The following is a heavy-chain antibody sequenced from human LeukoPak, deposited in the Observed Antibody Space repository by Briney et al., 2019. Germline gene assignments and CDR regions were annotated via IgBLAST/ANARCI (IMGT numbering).Heavy chain of an antibody. CDR3: ARARYTIFGVVDP. J-gene: IGHJ5*02. D-gene: IGHD3-3*01. CDR1: GYTFTGYY. V-gene: IGHV1-2*02. Sequence: ASVKVSCKASGYTFTGYYMHWVRQAPGQGLEWMGWINPNSGGTNYAQKFQGRVTMTRDTSISTAYMELSRLRSDDTAVYYCARARYTIFGVVDPWGQGTLVTVSS. CDR2: INPNSGGT.